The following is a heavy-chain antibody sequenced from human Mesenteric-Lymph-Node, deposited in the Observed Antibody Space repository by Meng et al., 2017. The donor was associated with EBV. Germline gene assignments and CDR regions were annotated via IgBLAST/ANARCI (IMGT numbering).Heavy chain of an antibody. V-gene: IGHV4-61*01. J-gene: IGHJ4*02. Sequence: VPLPWSGPEQVQPSATLSLTCTVSGGSVSSGTYYWSWIRQPPGKGLEWIGYIYYSGSTNYNPSLKRRVTISVDTSKNQFSLKLSSVTAADTAVYYCATGLYGDYALANWGQGTLVTVSS. CDR1: GGSVSSGTYY. CDR2: IYYSGST. D-gene: IGHD4-17*01. CDR3: ATGLYGDYALAN.